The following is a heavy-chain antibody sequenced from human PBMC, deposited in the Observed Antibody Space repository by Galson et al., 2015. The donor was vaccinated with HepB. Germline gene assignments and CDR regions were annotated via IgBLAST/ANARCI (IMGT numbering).Heavy chain of an antibody. CDR1: GYTFTNYG. CDR2: ISAYNGNT. Sequence: SVKVSCKASGYTFTNYGISWVRQAPGQGLEWMGWISAYNGNTNYAQKLQGRVTMTTDTSTSTAYMELRSLRSDDTAVYYCARDRGPITIFGVVTRSDAFDIWGQGTMVTVSS. J-gene: IGHJ3*02. CDR3: ARDRGPITIFGVVTRSDAFDI. D-gene: IGHD3-3*01. V-gene: IGHV1-18*01.